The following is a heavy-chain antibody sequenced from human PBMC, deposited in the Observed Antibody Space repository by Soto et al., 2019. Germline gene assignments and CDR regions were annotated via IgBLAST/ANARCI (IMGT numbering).Heavy chain of an antibody. D-gene: IGHD3-22*01. CDR2: IYYSGST. V-gene: IGHV4-59*01. CDR3: ARPRSSGYAGEFDY. CDR1: GGSISPYY. J-gene: IGHJ4*02. Sequence: QVQLQESGPGLVKPSETLSLTCTVSGGSISPYYWSWIRQPPGKGLEWIGFIYYSGSTNYNPSLKSRVTISVDTSQNQFSLMLTSVTAADTAVYYCARPRSSGYAGEFDYWGQGTQVTVSS.